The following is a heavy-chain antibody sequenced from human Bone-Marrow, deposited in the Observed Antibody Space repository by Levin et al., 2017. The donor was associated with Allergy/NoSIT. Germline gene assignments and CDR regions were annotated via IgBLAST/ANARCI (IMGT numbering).Heavy chain of an antibody. J-gene: IGHJ4*02. CDR3: TRGSYSSSTSTPDH. CDR2: INWDGDST. Sequence: LSLPCAASGFTFDDYGMSWVRPAPGKGLEWVSGINWDGDSTGYVDSVHGRFTISRDNARKSLYLQMNSLRVEDTALYHCTRGSYSSSTSTPDHWGQGTLVTVS. D-gene: IGHD6-6*01. CDR1: GFTFDDYG. V-gene: IGHV3-20*01.